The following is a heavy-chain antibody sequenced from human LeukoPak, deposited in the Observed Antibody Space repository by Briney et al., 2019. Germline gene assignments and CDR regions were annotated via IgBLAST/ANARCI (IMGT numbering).Heavy chain of an antibody. V-gene: IGHV3-23*01. Sequence: GGSLRLSCAASGFTFSSYAMSWVRQAPGKGLEWVSAISGSGGSTYYADSVKGRFTISRDNSKNTLYLQMNSLRAEDTAVYYCAKSGSSWYGYYYYCYMDVWGKGTTVTVSS. D-gene: IGHD6-13*01. CDR3: AKSGSSWYGYYYYCYMDV. CDR1: GFTFSSYA. J-gene: IGHJ6*03. CDR2: ISGSGGST.